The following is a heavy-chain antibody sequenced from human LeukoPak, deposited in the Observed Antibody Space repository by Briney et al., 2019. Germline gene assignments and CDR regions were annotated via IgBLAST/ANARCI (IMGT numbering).Heavy chain of an antibody. D-gene: IGHD3-10*01. Sequence: PGGSLRLSCAASGFTFSSYGMNWVRQAPGKGLEWVSSISSSSSYIYYADSVKGRFTISRDNAKNSLYLQMNSLRAEDTAVYYCAREGWFGELSYYYYMDVWGKGTTVTISS. CDR3: AREGWFGELSYYYYMDV. CDR2: ISSSSSYI. J-gene: IGHJ6*03. CDR1: GFTFSSYG. V-gene: IGHV3-21*01.